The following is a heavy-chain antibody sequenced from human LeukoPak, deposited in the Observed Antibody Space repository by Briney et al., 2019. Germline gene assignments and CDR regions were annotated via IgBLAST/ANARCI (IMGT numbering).Heavy chain of an antibody. CDR1: GFTFSNAW. J-gene: IGHJ4*02. Sequence: GGSLRLSCAASGFTFSNAWMSWVRQAPGKGLEWVGRIKSKTDGGTTDYAAPVKGRFTISRDDSKNTLYLQMNSLKTEDTAVYYCTTDWENSYGRYFDYWGRGTLVTVSS. CDR3: TTDWENSYGRYFDY. D-gene: IGHD5-18*01. V-gene: IGHV3-15*01. CDR2: IKSKTDGGTT.